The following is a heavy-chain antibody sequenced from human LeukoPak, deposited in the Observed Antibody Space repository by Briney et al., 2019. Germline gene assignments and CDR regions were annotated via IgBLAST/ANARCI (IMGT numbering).Heavy chain of an antibody. Sequence: SQTLSLTCTVSGGSISSGGYYWSWIPQHPGKGLEWIGYIYYSGSTYYNPSLKSRVTISVDTSKNQFSLKLSSVTAADTAVYYCAGDRSRDAFDSWGQGTMVTVSS. CDR1: GGSISSGGYY. J-gene: IGHJ3*02. CDR2: IYYSGST. CDR3: AGDRSRDAFDS. V-gene: IGHV4-31*03.